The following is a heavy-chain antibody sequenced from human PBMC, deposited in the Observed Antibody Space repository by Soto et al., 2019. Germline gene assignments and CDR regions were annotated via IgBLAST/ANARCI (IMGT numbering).Heavy chain of an antibody. CDR2: INAGNGNT. Sequence: APVKLSSKASGYTFTSYAMHWVRQAPGQRLEWMGWINAGNGNTKYSQKFQGRVTITRDTSASTAYMELSSLRSEDTAVYYCARGPLHWFDPWGQGTLVTVSS. CDR1: GYTFTSYA. CDR3: ARGPLHWFDP. J-gene: IGHJ5*02. V-gene: IGHV1-3*01.